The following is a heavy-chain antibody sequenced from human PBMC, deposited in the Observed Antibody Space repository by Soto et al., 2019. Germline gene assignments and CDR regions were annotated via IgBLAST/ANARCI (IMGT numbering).Heavy chain of an antibody. CDR3: AREGVTPSYYYYYGMDV. CDR2: IYYSGST. D-gene: IGHD5-18*01. CDR1: GGSISSSSYY. Sequence: SETLSLTCTVSGGSISSSSYYWGWIRQPPGKGLEWIGSIYYSGSTYYNPSLKSRVTISVDTSKNQFSLKLSSVTAADTAVYYCAREGVTPSYYYYYGMDVWGQGTTVTVSS. J-gene: IGHJ6*02. V-gene: IGHV4-39*07.